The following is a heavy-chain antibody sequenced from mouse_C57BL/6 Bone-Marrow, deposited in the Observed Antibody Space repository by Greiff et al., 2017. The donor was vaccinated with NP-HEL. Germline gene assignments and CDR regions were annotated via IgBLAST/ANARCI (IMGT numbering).Heavy chain of an antibody. J-gene: IGHJ1*03. CDR2: IFPGSGST. Sequence: QVHVKQSGPELVKPGASVKISCKASGYTFTDYYINWVKQRPGQGLEWIGWIFPGSGSTYYNEKFKGKATLTVDKSSSTAYMLLSSLTSEDSAVYFCARHYYGSSDWYFDVWGTGTTVTVSS. D-gene: IGHD1-1*01. CDR1: GYTFTDYY. V-gene: IGHV1-75*01. CDR3: ARHYYGSSDWYFDV.